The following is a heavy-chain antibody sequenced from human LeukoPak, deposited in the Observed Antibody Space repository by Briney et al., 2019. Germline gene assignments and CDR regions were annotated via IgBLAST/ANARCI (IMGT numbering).Heavy chain of an antibody. V-gene: IGHV3-7*03. CDR1: GFTFSSYW. CDR3: ASRSSGWYPYFDY. CDR2: IKQDGSEK. J-gene: IGHJ4*02. Sequence: GGSLRLSCAASGFTFSSYWMSWVRQAPGKGLEWVANIKQDGSEKHYVDSVKGRFTISRDNAKNSLYLQMNSLRAEDTVVYYCASRSSGWYPYFDYWGQGTLVTVSS. D-gene: IGHD6-19*01.